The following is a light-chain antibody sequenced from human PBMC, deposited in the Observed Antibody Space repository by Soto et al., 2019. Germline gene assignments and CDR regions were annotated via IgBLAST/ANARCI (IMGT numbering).Light chain of an antibody. CDR1: SGSIASNY. V-gene: IGLV6-57*01. Sequence: FMLTQPHSVSESPGQTVIISCTRSSGSIASNYVQWYQQRPGSSPTTVIYEDNQRPSGVPDRFSGSIDSSSNSASLTISGLETEDEADYYCQSYDATNQVFGGGTKLTVL. CDR2: EDN. CDR3: QSYDATNQV. J-gene: IGLJ3*02.